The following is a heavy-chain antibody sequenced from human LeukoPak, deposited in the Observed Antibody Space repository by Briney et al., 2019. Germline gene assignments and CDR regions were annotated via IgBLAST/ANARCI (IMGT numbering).Heavy chain of an antibody. V-gene: IGHV4-38-2*02. D-gene: IGHD3-16*01. J-gene: IGHJ6*03. CDR2: IYHSGST. Sequence: SETLSLTCTVSGYSISSGYYWGWIRQPPGKGLEWIGSIYHSGSTYYNPSLKSRVTISVDTSKNQFSLKLSSVTAAGTAVYYCARETSQKGAHYMDVWGKGTTITISS. CDR1: GYSISSGYY. CDR3: ARETSQKGAHYMDV.